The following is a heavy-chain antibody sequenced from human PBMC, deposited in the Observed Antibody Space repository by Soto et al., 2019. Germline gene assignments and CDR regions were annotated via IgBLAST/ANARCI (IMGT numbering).Heavy chain of an antibody. CDR3: ARGGVGCTNGVCYSNWFDP. CDR1: GGSFSGYY. V-gene: IGHV4-34*01. D-gene: IGHD2-8*01. Sequence: SETLSLTCAVYGGSFSGYYLSWIRQPPGKGLEWIGEINHSGSTNYNPSLKSRVTISVDTSKNQFSLKLSSVTAADTAVYYRARGGVGCTNGVCYSNWFDPWGQGTLVTVSS. CDR2: INHSGST. J-gene: IGHJ5*02.